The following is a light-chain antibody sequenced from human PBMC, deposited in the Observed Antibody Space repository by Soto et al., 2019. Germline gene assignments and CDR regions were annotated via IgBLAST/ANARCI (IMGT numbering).Light chain of an antibody. Sequence: QSVLRRPPSGDRAPRRSGTIAWTESSSNTAAGYDVHWYQRLPGTATKLLIYGNSNRPSGVPDRFSGSKSGTSASLAITGLQAEDEDDYYCQSYDSRLSGSSYVFGTGTTVTV. V-gene: IGLV1-40*01. J-gene: IGLJ1*01. CDR2: GNS. CDR1: SSNTAAGYD. CDR3: QSYDSRLSGSSYV.